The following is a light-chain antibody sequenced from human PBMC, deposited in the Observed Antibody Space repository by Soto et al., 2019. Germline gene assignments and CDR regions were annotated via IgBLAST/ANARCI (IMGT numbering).Light chain of an antibody. V-gene: IGKV1-5*01. J-gene: IGKJ1*01. CDR2: DAS. Sequence: DIQLTQSPSTLSASVGDRVTITCRASQSISSWLAWYQQKPGKAPKVLIYDASRLQSGVPSRFSGSGSGTEFTLTISSLQPEDLAPYYCQKYNFFSPETFGQVTKV. CDR1: QSISSW. CDR3: QKYNFFSPET.